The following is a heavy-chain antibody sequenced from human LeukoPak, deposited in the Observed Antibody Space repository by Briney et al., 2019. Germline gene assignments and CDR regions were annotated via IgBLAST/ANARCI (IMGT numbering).Heavy chain of an antibody. CDR2: ISYDGSNK. V-gene: IGHV3-30*18. Sequence: GGSLRLSCAASGFTFSSYGMHWVRQAPGKGLEWVAVISYDGSNKYYADSVKGRFTISRDNSKNTLYPQMNSLRAEDTAVYYCAKDGPMSQAFDIWGQGTMVTVSS. CDR1: GFTFSSYG. CDR3: AKDGPMSQAFDI. J-gene: IGHJ3*02.